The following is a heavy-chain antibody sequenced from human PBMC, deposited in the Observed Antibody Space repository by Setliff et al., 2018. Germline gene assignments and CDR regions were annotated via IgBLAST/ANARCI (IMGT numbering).Heavy chain of an antibody. D-gene: IGHD5-18*01. CDR3: ARVGTAGGYYFDY. Sequence: GESLKISCKGSGYRFSSYWIGWVRQMPGKGLEWIGIIFPGDSDTRYSPSFQGQVTISADKSITTAYLQWRSLKASDTAMYYCARVGTAGGYYFDYWGREPWSPSPQ. CDR2: IFPGDSDT. J-gene: IGHJ4*02. CDR1: GYRFSSYW. V-gene: IGHV5-51*01.